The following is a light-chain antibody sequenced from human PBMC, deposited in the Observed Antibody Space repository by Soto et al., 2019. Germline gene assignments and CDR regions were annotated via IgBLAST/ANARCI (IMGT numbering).Light chain of an antibody. CDR3: HVWDGGSDHVV. V-gene: IGLV3-21*02. CDR2: DDS. CDR1: NIGSKS. J-gene: IGLJ2*01. Sequence: SYELTQPPSVSVAPGQTARISCGGNNIGSKSVHWYRQKPGQAPVLVVYDDSDRPSGIPERFSGSNSGNTATLTISRVEAGDEADYYFHVWDGGSDHVVFGGGTMLTVL.